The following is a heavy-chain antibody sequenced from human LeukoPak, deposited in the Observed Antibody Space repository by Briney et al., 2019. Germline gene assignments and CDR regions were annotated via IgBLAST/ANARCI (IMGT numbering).Heavy chain of an antibody. D-gene: IGHD3-10*01. CDR1: GGSFSGYY. CDR2: INHSGST. CDR3: ARYMVYIITAQNYLDY. J-gene: IGHJ4*02. Sequence: SETLSLTCAVYGGSFSGYYWSWIRLPPGKGLEWIGEINHSGSTNYNPSLKSRVTISVNTSKNQYSLKPSSVTAADTAVYYCARYMVYIITAQNYLDYWGQETLVTVSS. V-gene: IGHV4-34*01.